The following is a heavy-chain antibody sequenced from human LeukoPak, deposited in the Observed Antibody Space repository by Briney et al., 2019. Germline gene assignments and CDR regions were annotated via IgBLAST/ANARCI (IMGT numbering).Heavy chain of an antibody. V-gene: IGHV3-23*01. CDR3: AELGITMIGGV. CDR2: ISGSGGST. CDR1: GFTFSSYG. J-gene: IGHJ6*04. Sequence: GGSLRLSCAASGFTFSSYGMSWVRQAPGKGLEWVSVISGSGGSTYYADSVKGRFTISRDNSKNTLYLQMNSLRAEDTAVYYCAELGITMIGGVWGKGTTVTISS. D-gene: IGHD3-10*02.